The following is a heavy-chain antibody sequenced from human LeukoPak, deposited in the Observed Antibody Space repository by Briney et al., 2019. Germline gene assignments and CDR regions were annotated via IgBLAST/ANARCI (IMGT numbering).Heavy chain of an antibody. V-gene: IGHV3-33*01. CDR2: IWYDGSNK. J-gene: IGHJ3*02. CDR1: GVTFSSYG. D-gene: IGHD3-22*01. Sequence: PGRSLRLSGAASGVTFSSYGMHWVRKAPGKGLDWVAVIWYDGSNKYYADSVKGRFTISRDNSKNTLYLQMNSLRAEDTAVYYCARGSSPYYYDSSGPGTHAFDIWGQGTMVTVSS. CDR3: ARGSSPYYYDSSGPGTHAFDI.